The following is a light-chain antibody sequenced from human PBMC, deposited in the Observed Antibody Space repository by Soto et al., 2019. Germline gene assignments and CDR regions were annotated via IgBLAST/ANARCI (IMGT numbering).Light chain of an antibody. Sequence: QSALTQPPSASGSPGQSVTISCTGTSSDVGGYNYVSWYQQYPGKAPKLMIYEVNKRPSGVPDRFSGSKSGNTASLTVSGLQADDEADYYCCSYAATNNWDVIFGGGTKLTVL. CDR2: EVN. V-gene: IGLV2-8*01. CDR3: CSYAATNNWDVI. CDR1: SSDVGGYNY. J-gene: IGLJ2*01.